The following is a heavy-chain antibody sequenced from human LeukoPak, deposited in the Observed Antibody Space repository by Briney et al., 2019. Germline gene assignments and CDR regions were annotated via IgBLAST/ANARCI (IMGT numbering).Heavy chain of an antibody. Sequence: RASETLSLTCTVSGGSMDSYSYYWGWIRQPPGKGLEWIGSRYYSGETYYNPSLNSRVTISIDTSKSHFSLRLTSVTAADTAVYYCVRDIPTGRFDYWGRRHLVTVSS. CDR3: VRDIPTGRFDY. J-gene: IGHJ4*02. V-gene: IGHV4-39*07. CDR1: GGSMDSYSYY. CDR2: RYYSGET. D-gene: IGHD2-2*02.